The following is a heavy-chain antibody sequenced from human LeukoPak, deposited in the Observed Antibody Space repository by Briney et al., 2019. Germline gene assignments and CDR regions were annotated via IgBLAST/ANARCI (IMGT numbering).Heavy chain of an antibody. V-gene: IGHV3-7*01. CDR2: IRQDGSEK. CDR1: GFTFSDYG. CDR3: ARDAVVYYFDY. Sequence: GGSLRLSCSASGFTFSDYGMMWVRQGPGKGLEWVANIRQDGSEKYYVDSVKGRFTISRDNAKNSLYLQMNSLRAEDTAVYYCARDAVVYYFDYWGQGTLVTVSS. J-gene: IGHJ4*02. D-gene: IGHD4-23*01.